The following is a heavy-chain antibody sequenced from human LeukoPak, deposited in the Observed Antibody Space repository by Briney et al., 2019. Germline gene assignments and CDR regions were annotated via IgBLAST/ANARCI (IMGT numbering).Heavy chain of an antibody. Sequence: QSGGSLRLSCEASGLSLSNYPMHWVRQAPGKGLEWITLITYDGAFDGGKTYYADSVKGRFTVSRDKSKNTLFLQMNSLRTEDTAMYYCARDLSGHWTYDYWGQGTLVTVSS. CDR1: GLSLSNYP. CDR2: ITYDGAFDGGKT. D-gene: IGHD1-1*01. J-gene: IGHJ4*01. V-gene: IGHV3-30*01. CDR3: ARDLSGHWTYDY.